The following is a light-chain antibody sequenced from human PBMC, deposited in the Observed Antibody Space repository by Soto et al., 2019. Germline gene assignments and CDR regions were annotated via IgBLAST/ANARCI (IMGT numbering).Light chain of an antibody. CDR2: AAS. Sequence: DIQMTQSPPSLYASVGDRFTITCRASQTISSYLNWYQQKPGTGPKLLIYAASRLQSGVPSRFSGSGSGTEFTLTISGLLPEDFAAYHCQQLYTLPFTFGQGTRLEI. J-gene: IGKJ5*01. CDR3: QQLYTLPFT. V-gene: IGKV1-39*01. CDR1: QTISSY.